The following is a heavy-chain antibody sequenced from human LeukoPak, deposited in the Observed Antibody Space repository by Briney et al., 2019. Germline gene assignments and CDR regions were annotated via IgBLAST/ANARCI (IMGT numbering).Heavy chain of an antibody. CDR1: GFNFSNYA. CDR3: AKDGISSGGSGWYDY. V-gene: IGHV3-23*01. D-gene: IGHD6-13*01. J-gene: IGHJ4*02. Sequence: PGGSLRLSCVASGFNFSNYAMSWVRQAPGKGLEWVSVISGSGGSTYYADSVKGRFTISRGNSKNTLYLQMNSLRAEDTAVYYCAKDGISSGGSGWYDYWGQGTLVTVSS. CDR2: ISGSGGST.